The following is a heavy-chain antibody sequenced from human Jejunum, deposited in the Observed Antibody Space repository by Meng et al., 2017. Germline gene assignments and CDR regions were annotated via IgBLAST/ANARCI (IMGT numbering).Heavy chain of an antibody. Sequence: SDTLSLTCAISGDSVSSNRALWHWVRQSPSRGLEWLGQTYYRSEWQNHYGVSVKSRITINADTSRNQFSLNLNSVTPEDTAVYYCTTWYGEYWGQGTLVTVSS. CDR1: GDSVSSNRAL. V-gene: IGHV6-1*01. D-gene: IGHD3-10*01. CDR2: TYYRSEWQN. J-gene: IGHJ4*02. CDR3: TTWYGEY.